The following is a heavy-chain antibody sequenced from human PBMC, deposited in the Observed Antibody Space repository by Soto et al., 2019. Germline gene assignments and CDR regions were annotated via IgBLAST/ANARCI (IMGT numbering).Heavy chain of an antibody. CDR3: ARDSSYYDSSGYYSSDYGMDV. CDR1: GGSISSGDYY. Sequence: SETLSLTCTGSGGSISSGDYYWSWMRQPAVKGLEWFGYIYYSGSTYYNPSLKSRVTISVDTSKNQFSLKLSSVTAADTAVYYCARDSSYYDSSGYYSSDYGMDVWGQGTTVTVSS. J-gene: IGHJ6*02. V-gene: IGHV4-30-4*01. D-gene: IGHD3-22*01. CDR2: IYYSGST.